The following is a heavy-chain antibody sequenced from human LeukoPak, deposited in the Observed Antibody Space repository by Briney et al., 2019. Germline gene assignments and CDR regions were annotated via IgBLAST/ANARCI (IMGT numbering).Heavy chain of an antibody. V-gene: IGHV1-18*01. CDR3: ARLKFGNNSSDK. CDR1: GYESTGYTFPKYG. CDR2: SSVRDGDT. J-gene: IGHJ2*01. Sequence: ASVKVSCKVSGYESTGYTFPKYGINWIRQAPGQGLEWMGWSSVRDGDTNYAQNIQDRVTMTTDTPTRTFYMEVRSLRSDDTAVYYCARLKFGNNSSDKWGRGNRDPLSS. D-gene: IGHD1-1*01.